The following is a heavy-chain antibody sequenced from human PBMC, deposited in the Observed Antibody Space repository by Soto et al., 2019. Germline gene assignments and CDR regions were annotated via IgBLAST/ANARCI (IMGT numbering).Heavy chain of an antibody. D-gene: IGHD6-25*01. CDR3: AREAAGILNWFDP. J-gene: IGHJ5*02. CDR1: GGSISSGGYY. CDR2: IYYSGST. Sequence: QVQLQESGPGLVKPSQTLSLTCTVSGGSISSGGYYWSWIRQHPGKGLEWIGYIYYSGSTYYNPSLKSLVTISLDTYKNQFSLKPSSLTAADTAVYYCAREAAGILNWFDPWGPGTLVTVSS. V-gene: IGHV4-31*01.